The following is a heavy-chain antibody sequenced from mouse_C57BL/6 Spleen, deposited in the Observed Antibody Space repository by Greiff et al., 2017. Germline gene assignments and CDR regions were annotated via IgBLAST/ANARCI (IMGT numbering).Heavy chain of an antibody. V-gene: IGHV1-81*01. Sequence: QVQLLQSGAELARPGASVKLSCKASGYTFTSYGISWVKQRTGQGLEWIGEIYPRSGNTYYNEKFKGKATLTADKSSSTTYMELRSLTSEDSAVYFCAREEGSYAMDYWGQGTSVTVSS. CDR3: AREEGSYAMDY. CDR2: IYPRSGNT. J-gene: IGHJ4*01. CDR1: GYTFTSYG.